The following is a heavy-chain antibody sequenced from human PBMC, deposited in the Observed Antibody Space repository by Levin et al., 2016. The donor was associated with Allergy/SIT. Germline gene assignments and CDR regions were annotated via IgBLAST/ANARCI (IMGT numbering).Heavy chain of an antibody. D-gene: IGHD1-14*01. CDR2: ISSSSSTI. CDR1: GFTFSSYS. CDR3: ARSFLTTGLYYYGTDV. J-gene: IGHJ6*02. V-gene: IGHV3-48*02. Sequence: GGSLRLSCAASGFTFSSYSMNWVRQAPGKGLEWVSYISSSSSTIYYADSVKGRFTISRDNAKNSLYLQMNSLRDEDTAVYYCARSFLTTGLYYYGTDVWGQGTTVTVSS.